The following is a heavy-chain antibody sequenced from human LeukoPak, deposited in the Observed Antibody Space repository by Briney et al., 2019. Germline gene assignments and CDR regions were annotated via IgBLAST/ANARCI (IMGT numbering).Heavy chain of an antibody. V-gene: IGHV4-34*01. Sequence: SETLSLTCAVYGGSFSGYYWSWIRQPPGKGLEWIGEINHSGSTNYNPSLKSRVTISVDTSKNQFSLKLSSVTAADTAVYYCARRRGYSYGYGFYFDYWGQGTLVTVSS. CDR1: GGSFSGYY. CDR3: ARRRGYSYGYGFYFDY. J-gene: IGHJ4*02. CDR2: INHSGST. D-gene: IGHD5-18*01.